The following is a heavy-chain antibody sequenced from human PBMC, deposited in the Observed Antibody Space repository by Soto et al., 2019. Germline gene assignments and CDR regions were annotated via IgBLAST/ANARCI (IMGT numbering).Heavy chain of an antibody. CDR1: GGTISSWY. J-gene: IGHJ4*02. Sequence: SETLSLTCTVSGGTISSWYWSWIRQPPGKGLEWIGYIYYSGSTNCNPSTKSRVTISVDTSKNQFSLNLSSVTAADTAVYYCARRYGSAIDYWGQGTLVTVSS. D-gene: IGHD1-26*01. V-gene: IGHV4-59*08. CDR3: ARRYGSAIDY. CDR2: IYYSGST.